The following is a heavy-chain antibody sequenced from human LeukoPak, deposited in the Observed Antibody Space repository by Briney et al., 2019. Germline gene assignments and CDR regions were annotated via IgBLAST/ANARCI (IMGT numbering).Heavy chain of an antibody. J-gene: IGHJ5*02. D-gene: IGHD3-9*01. V-gene: IGHV3-9*01. CDR3: AKDVGRYFDWSTGRFDP. CDR1: GFTFDDYA. Sequence: GRSLRLSCAASGFTFDDYAMHWVRHAPGKGLEWVSGISWNSGSIGYADSVKGRFTISRDNAKNSLYLQMNSLRAEDTALYYCAKDVGRYFDWSTGRFDPWGQGTLVTVSS. CDR2: ISWNSGSI.